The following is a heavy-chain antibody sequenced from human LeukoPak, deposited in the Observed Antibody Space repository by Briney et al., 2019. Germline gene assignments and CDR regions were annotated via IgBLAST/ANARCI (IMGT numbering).Heavy chain of an antibody. V-gene: IGHV4-39*01. CDR1: CGSISSSSYY. D-gene: IGHD5-18*01. CDR2: IYDSGST. J-gene: IGHJ4*02. CDR3: ARHAYRYGFH. Sequence: PSETLSLTCTVSCGSISSSSYYWGWIRQPPGKGLEWIGSIYDSGSTYYNPSLQSSLPIYVDTSKNPFSLKLSSVTAADTAVYSCARHAYRYGFHWGQGTLVTVSS.